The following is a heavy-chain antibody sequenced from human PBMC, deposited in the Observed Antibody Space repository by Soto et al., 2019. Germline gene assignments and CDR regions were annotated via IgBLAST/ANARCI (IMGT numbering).Heavy chain of an antibody. D-gene: IGHD6-19*01. J-gene: IGHJ6*02. Sequence: QVQLVESGGGVVQPGRSLRLSCAASGFTFSGYGMHWVRQAPGKGLEWVAVISYDGSKKYYADSVKGRFFISRDNSKNTLYLEMSSLRAEDTAVYYCVKDGSSGWPYYYGMDVWGQGTTVTVSS. CDR1: GFTFSGYG. CDR3: VKDGSSGWPYYYGMDV. V-gene: IGHV3-30*18. CDR2: ISYDGSKK.